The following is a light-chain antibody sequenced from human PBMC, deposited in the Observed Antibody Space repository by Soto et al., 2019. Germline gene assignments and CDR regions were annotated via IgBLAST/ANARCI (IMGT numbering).Light chain of an antibody. J-gene: IGKJ2*01. CDR2: AAS. CDR1: RSFASSY. CDR3: QQYGSSPPYT. V-gene: IGKV3-20*01. Sequence: EVVLTQSPGTLSLSPGERATLSCRASRSFASSYLAWYQQKPGQAPRLLIFAASIRATGVSDRFSGSGSGTDFTLIISRLEPEDSAVYSCQQYGSSPPYTFGQGTKLEIK.